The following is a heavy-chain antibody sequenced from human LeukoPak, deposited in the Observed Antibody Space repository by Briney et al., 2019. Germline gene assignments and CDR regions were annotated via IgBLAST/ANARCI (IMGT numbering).Heavy chain of an antibody. J-gene: IGHJ4*02. Sequence: PSETLSLTCTVSGGSISSSRYYWGWIRQPPGKGLEWIGEINHSGSTNYNPSLKSRVTISVDTSKNQFSLKLSSVTAADTAVYYCAVLVDDSSGYYRSYYFDYWGQGTLVTVSS. CDR1: GGSISSSRYY. V-gene: IGHV4-39*07. CDR2: INHSGST. D-gene: IGHD3-22*01. CDR3: AVLVDDSSGYYRSYYFDY.